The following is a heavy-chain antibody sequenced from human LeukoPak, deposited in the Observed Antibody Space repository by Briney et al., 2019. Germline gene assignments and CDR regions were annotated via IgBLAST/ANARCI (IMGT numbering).Heavy chain of an antibody. CDR1: GGSFSDYY. J-gene: IGHJ5*02. Sequence: TSETLSLTCAVYGGSFSDYYWTWIRQPPGKGLEWIGEINHSGSPNNNPSLKGRVTISADSSKNQFSLKLYSITAADTAVYYCARNGQSGFSFDPWGQGTLVTVSS. CDR2: INHSGSP. D-gene: IGHD3-3*01. V-gene: IGHV4-34*01. CDR3: ARNGQSGFSFDP.